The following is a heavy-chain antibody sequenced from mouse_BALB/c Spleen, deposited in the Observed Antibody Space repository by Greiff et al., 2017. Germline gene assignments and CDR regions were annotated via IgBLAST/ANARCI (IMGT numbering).Heavy chain of an antibody. Sequence: EVQLVESGPGLVKPSQSLSLTCTVTGYSITSDYAWNWIRQFPGNKLEWMGYISYSGSTSYNPSLKSRISITRDTSKNQFFLQLNSVTTEDTATYYCARSPYYGSTGFAYWGQGTLVTVSA. CDR2: ISYSGST. V-gene: IGHV3-2*02. J-gene: IGHJ3*01. CDR3: ARSPYYGSTGFAY. D-gene: IGHD1-1*01. CDR1: GYSITSDYA.